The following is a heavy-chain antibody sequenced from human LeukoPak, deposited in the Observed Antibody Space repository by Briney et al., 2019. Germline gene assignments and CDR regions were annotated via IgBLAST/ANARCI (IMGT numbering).Heavy chain of an antibody. CDR2: IIPILGIA. D-gene: IGHD5-18*01. CDR3: ARTTAMATIFDY. V-gene: IGHV1-69*04. Sequence: LVKVSCKASGGTFSSYAISWVRQAPGQGLEWTGRIIPILGIANYAQKFQGRVTITADKSTSTAYMELSSLRSEDTAVYYCARTTAMATIFDYWGQGTLVTVSS. J-gene: IGHJ4*02. CDR1: GGTFSSYA.